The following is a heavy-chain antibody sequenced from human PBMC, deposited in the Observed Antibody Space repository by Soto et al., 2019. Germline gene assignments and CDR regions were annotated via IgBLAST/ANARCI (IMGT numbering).Heavy chain of an antibody. CDR1: GGSFSGYY. Sequence: PSETLSLTCAVYGGSFSGYYWSWIRQPPGKGLEWIGEINHSGSTNYNPSLKSRDTISVDTSKNQFSLKLSSVTAADTAVYYCARGGPRVYYYYMDVWGKGTTVTVSS. J-gene: IGHJ6*03. D-gene: IGHD6-13*01. V-gene: IGHV4-34*01. CDR3: ARGGPRVYYYYMDV. CDR2: INHSGST.